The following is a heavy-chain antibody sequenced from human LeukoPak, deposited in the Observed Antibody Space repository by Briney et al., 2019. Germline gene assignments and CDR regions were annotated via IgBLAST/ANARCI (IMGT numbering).Heavy chain of an antibody. V-gene: IGHV3-21*01. CDR3: ARVWEGDYGDYVGAFDI. J-gene: IGHJ3*02. CDR1: EFTFSSYS. Sequence: PGGSLRLSCAASEFTFSSYSMNWVRQAPGKGLEWVSSISSGGSAIYYADSVKGRFTISRDNAKNSLYLQMNSLRAEDTAVYYCARVWEGDYGDYVGAFDIWGQGTMVTVSS. CDR2: ISSGGSAI. D-gene: IGHD4-17*01.